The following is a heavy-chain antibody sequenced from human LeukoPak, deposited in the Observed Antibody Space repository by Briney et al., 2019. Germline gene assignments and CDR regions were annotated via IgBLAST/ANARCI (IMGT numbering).Heavy chain of an antibody. CDR1: GFTFSSYW. Sequence: GGSLGLSCAASGFTFSSYWMHWIRQAPGKGLVWVSRIHSDGIGTSYADSVRGRFTISRDNAKNTVYLQMNSLRAEDTAVYYCARDQGSFDYWGQGTLVTVSS. CDR3: ARDQGSFDY. CDR2: IHSDGIGT. J-gene: IGHJ4*02. V-gene: IGHV3-74*01.